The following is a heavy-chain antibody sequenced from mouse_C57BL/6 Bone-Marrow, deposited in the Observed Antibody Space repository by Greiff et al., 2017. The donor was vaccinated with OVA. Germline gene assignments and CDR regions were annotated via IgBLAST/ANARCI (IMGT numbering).Heavy chain of an antibody. CDR1: GFTFSSYG. CDR2: ISSGGSYT. Sequence: EVMLVESGGDLVKPGGSLKLSCAASGFTFSSYGMSWVRQTPDKRLEWVATISSGGSYTSYPDSVKGRFTISRDKANNTLYLQMSSLKSEDTAMYYGARHGYGSSFDYWGQGTTLTVSS. CDR3: ARHGYGSSFDY. J-gene: IGHJ2*01. V-gene: IGHV5-6*01. D-gene: IGHD1-1*01.